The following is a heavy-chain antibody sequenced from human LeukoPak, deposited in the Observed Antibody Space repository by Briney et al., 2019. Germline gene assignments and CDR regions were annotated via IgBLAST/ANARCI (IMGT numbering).Heavy chain of an antibody. CDR1: GYTFTSYD. J-gene: IGHJ4*02. V-gene: IGHV1-8*01. Sequence: ASVKVSCKASGYTFTSYDINWVRQATGQGLEWMGWMNPNSGNTGYAQKLQGRVTMTTDTSTSTAYMELRSLRSDDTAVYYCARDSGSGWYDYWGQGTLVTVSS. D-gene: IGHD6-19*01. CDR2: MNPNSGNT. CDR3: ARDSGSGWYDY.